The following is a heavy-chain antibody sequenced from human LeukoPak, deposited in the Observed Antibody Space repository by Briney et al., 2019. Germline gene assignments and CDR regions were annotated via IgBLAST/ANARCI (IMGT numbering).Heavy chain of an antibody. D-gene: IGHD6-6*01. CDR2: IYYSGST. CDR1: GGSISSYY. J-gene: IGHJ6*03. Sequence: SETLSLTCTVSGGSISSYYWSWIRQPPGKGLEWIGYIYYSGSTNYNPSLKSRVTISVDTSKNQFSLKLSSVTAADTAVYYCARRGSSSYYYYYYMDVWGKGTTVTVSS. V-gene: IGHV4-59*01. CDR3: ARRGSSSYYYYYYMDV.